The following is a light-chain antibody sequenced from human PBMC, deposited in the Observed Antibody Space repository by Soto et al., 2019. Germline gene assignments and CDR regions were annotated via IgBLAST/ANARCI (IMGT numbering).Light chain of an antibody. V-gene: IGLV2-8*01. CDR3: SSHAGNNNYV. CDR1: SSDVGGQNY. Sequence: LTQPPSASGSPGQSVAISCTGTSSDVGGQNYVSWYQQHPGKAPKLIIYAVTERPSGVPDRFSGSKSGNTASLTVSGLQTEDEADYYCSSHAGNNNYVFGTGTKVTVL. J-gene: IGLJ1*01. CDR2: AVT.